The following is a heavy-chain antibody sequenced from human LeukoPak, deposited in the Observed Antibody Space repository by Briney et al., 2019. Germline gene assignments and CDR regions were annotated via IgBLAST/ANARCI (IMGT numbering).Heavy chain of an antibody. CDR2: IDSYGGGT. Sequence: PGGSLRLSCAASGFTFSSYWMHWVRQAPGKGLVWVSRIDSYGGGTTYADSVKGRFTISRDNAKNTLYLQMNSLSAEDTAIYYCVRDGDGDYPVDSWGQGTLVTVSS. CDR1: GFTFSSYW. V-gene: IGHV3-74*01. J-gene: IGHJ4*02. D-gene: IGHD4-17*01. CDR3: VRDGDGDYPVDS.